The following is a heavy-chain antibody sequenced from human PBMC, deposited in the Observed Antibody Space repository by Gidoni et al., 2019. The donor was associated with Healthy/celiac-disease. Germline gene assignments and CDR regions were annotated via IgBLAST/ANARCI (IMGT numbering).Heavy chain of an antibody. Sequence: QVQLQQWGAGLLKPSETLSLTCAVYGGSFSGYYWSWIRQPPGKGLEWIGEINHSGSTNYNPSLKSRVTISVDTSKNQFSLKLSSVTAADTAVYYCARMITVTNYYYYGMDVWGQGTTVTVSS. CDR1: GGSFSGYY. D-gene: IGHD4-17*01. CDR3: ARMITVTNYYYYGMDV. V-gene: IGHV4-34*01. J-gene: IGHJ6*02. CDR2: INHSGST.